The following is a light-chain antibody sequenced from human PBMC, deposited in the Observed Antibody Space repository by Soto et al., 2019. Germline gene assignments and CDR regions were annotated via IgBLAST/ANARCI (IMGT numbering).Light chain of an antibody. CDR1: SGHSSYA. CDR2: LNSDGSH. CDR3: QTWDTGSWV. J-gene: IGLJ2*01. Sequence: QSVLTQSPSASASLGASVKLTCTLSSGHSSYAIAWHQQQPEKGPQYLMKLNSDGSHTKGDGIPDRFSGSSSGAERYLTISSLQSEDEADYYCQTWDTGSWVFGGGTKVTVL. V-gene: IGLV4-69*01.